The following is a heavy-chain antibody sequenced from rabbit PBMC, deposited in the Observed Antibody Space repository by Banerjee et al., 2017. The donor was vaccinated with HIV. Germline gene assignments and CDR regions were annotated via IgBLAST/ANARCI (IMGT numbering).Heavy chain of an antibody. CDR1: GFDFSSSG. CDR3: ARDLAGVIGWNFGL. Sequence: QEQLVESGGGLVQPEGSLTLTCKASGFDFSSSGMCWVRQALGKGPEWIACIITGTGITYYANWAKGRFTISKTSSTTVTLQMTSLTAADTATYFCARDLAGVIGWNFGLWGQGTLVTVS. CDR2: IITGTGIT. D-gene: IGHD4-1*01. J-gene: IGHJ3*01. V-gene: IGHV1S45*01.